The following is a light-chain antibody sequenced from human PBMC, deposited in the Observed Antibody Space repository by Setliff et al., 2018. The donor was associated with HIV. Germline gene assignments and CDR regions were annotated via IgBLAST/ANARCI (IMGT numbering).Light chain of an antibody. CDR2: EVS. V-gene: IGLV2-23*02. J-gene: IGLJ1*01. CDR1: SSDVGSYNL. Sequence: QSALAQPASVSGSPGQSITLSCTGTSSDVGSYNLVSWYQHHPGKAPKLMIYEVSKRPSGVSNRFSGSKSGNTASLTISWLQAEDEADYYCCSYAGSSTYVFGTGTKVTVL. CDR3: CSYAGSSTYV.